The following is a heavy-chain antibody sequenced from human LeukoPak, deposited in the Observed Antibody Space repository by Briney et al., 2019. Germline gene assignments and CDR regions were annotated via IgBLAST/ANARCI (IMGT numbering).Heavy chain of an antibody. J-gene: IGHJ3*02. V-gene: IGHV1-2*02. CDR3: AREVSSSSVGAFDI. CDR2: INPNSGGT. CDR1: GYTFTGYY. D-gene: IGHD6-6*01. Sequence: ASVKVSCKASGYTFTGYYMHWMRQAPGQGLEWMGWINPNSGGTNYAQKFQGRVTMTRDTSISTAYMELSRLRSDDTAVYYCAREVSSSSVGAFDIWGQGTMVTVSS.